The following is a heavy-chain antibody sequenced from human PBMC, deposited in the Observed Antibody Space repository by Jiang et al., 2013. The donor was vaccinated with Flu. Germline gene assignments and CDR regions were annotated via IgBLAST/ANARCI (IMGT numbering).Heavy chain of an antibody. Sequence: VQLVESGGGLVQPGGSLRLSCAASGFTFGSYWMHWFRQAPGKGLVWVSRINSDGSDINYADSVKGRFLTSRDNAKNTLYLQMSSLRVGDTAVYYCAKAYYDYINSWGQGTLVAVSA. CDR3: AKAYYDYINS. V-gene: IGHV3-74*01. CDR2: INSDGSDI. J-gene: IGHJ4*02. D-gene: IGHD4-11*01. CDR1: GFTFGSYW.